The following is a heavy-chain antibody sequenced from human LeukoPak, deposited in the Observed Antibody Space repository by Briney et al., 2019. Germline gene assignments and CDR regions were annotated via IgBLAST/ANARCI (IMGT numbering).Heavy chain of an antibody. CDR3: ARGRPFDI. CDR1: GGSISSGSYY. CDR2: IYTSGST. Sequence: PSQTLSLSCTVSGGSISSGSYYWSWIRQPAGKGLEWIGRIYTSGSTNYNPSLKSRVTISVDTSKNKISLKLSSVTAADTAVYYCARGRPFDIWGQGTMVTVSS. V-gene: IGHV4-61*02. J-gene: IGHJ3*02.